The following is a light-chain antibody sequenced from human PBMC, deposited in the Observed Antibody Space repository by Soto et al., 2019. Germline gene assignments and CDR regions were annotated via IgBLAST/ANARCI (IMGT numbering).Light chain of an antibody. Sequence: DILMTQAHSILSASVGDRVAITCRASKSISAWVAWYQQKPGKAPKLLIYQASLLESGVPSRFSGSGSGTEFTLTISSLQPDDLATYYCQQYNSSPWTFGQGTKVEIK. CDR2: QAS. J-gene: IGKJ1*01. CDR3: QQYNSSPWT. CDR1: KSISAW. V-gene: IGKV1-5*03.